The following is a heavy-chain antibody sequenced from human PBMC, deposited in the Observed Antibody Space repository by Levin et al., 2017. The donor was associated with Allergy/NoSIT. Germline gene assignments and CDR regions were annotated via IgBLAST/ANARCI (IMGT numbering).Heavy chain of an antibody. Sequence: SETLSLTCTVSGGSISSSYYWGWIRQSPGKGLEWIGSLYYSGSTYSNPSLKSRVSISVDTSKDQFSVKLTSVTAADTAVYYCARLDCGGDCQITLWGRGTLVTVSS. CDR3: ARLDCGGDCQITL. J-gene: IGHJ2*01. CDR2: LYYSGST. D-gene: IGHD2-21*02. V-gene: IGHV4-39*01. CDR1: GGSISSSYY.